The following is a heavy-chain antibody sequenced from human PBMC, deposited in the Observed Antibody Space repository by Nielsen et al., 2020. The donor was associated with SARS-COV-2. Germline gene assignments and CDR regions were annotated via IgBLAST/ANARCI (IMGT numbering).Heavy chain of an antibody. CDR3: ARELYYDSSYYLDY. CDR2: IWYDGSNK. Sequence: GESLKISCAASGFTFSSYGMHWVRQAPGKGLEWVAVIWYDGSNKYYADSVKGRFTISRDNSKNTLYLQMNSLRAEDTAVYYCARELYYDSSYYLDYWGQGTLVTVSS. D-gene: IGHD3-22*01. V-gene: IGHV3-33*01. CDR1: GFTFSSYG. J-gene: IGHJ4*02.